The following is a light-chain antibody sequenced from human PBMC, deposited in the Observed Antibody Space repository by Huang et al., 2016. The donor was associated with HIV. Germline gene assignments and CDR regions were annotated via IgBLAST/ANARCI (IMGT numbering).Light chain of an antibody. CDR2: DAS. V-gene: IGKV3-11*01. CDR3: HQRNIWPPIT. Sequence: EIVLTQSPATLSLSPGERATLSCRASQSVSNYLGWYQPKPGQAPRLLIYDASNRAAGIPARFSGSGSGTDFTLTISSLEPEDFAVYYCHQRNIWPPITFGQGTRLEI. CDR1: QSVSNY. J-gene: IGKJ5*01.